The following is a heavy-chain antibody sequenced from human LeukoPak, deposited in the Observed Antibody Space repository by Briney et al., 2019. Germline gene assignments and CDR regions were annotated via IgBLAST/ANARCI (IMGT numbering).Heavy chain of an antibody. D-gene: IGHD3-22*01. CDR2: IKGKSDDWTT. CDR1: GLIFSNAW. CDR3: TTDPFNYYDNDDYFNS. V-gene: IGHV3-15*01. J-gene: IGHJ4*02. Sequence: GGSLRLSCAASGLIFSNAWMSWVRPAPGKGLEWVGRIKGKSDDWTTDLAAPVKGRFNISRDDSRNTVYLQMNSLKSEDTAVYYCTTDPFNYYDNDDYFNSWGQGTLVTVSS.